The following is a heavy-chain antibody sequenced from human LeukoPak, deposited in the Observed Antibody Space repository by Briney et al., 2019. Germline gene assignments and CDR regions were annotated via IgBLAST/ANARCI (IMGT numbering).Heavy chain of an antibody. CDR1: GGSINGYY. D-gene: IGHD3-22*01. CDR2: TYYRGST. V-gene: IGHV4-59*01. J-gene: IGHJ4*02. CDR3: ARADYDTSAYYYTFDY. Sequence: PSETLSLTCTVSGGSINGYYWSWIRQSPEKGLEWIGYTYYRGSTNYNPSLKSRVTISVDTSKNQFSLKLSSVTAADTAVYYCARADYDTSAYYYTFDYWGQGTLVTVSS.